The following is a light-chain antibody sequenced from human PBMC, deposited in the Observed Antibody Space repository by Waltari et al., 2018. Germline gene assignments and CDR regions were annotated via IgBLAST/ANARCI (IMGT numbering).Light chain of an antibody. V-gene: IGKV2-30*02. CDR2: KVS. Sequence: DVEMTQSPVSLPVRLGQPASISCRYSQSLVHRDGRTYLNWFQQRPGQSPRRLIYKVSNREAGVPDRFSVSGSGTDFTLKISRVEAEDIAVYYCMQTTHSPRTFGQGTKVEI. CDR1: QSLVHRDGRTY. CDR3: MQTTHSPRT. J-gene: IGKJ1*01.